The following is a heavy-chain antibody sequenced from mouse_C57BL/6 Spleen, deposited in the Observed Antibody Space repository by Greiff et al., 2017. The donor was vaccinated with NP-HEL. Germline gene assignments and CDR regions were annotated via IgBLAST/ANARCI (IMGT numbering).Heavy chain of an antibody. J-gene: IGHJ2*01. CDR3: TRIYYGSVYYFDY. CDR1: GYTFTSYW. CDR2: IYPGNSDT. V-gene: IGHV1-5*01. D-gene: IGHD1-1*01. Sequence: VQLQQSGTVLARPGASVKMSCKPSGYTFTSYWMHWVKQRPGQGLEWIGAIYPGNSDTSYNQKFKGKAKLTAVTSASTAYMELSSLTNEDSAVYYCTRIYYGSVYYFDYWGQGTTLTVSS.